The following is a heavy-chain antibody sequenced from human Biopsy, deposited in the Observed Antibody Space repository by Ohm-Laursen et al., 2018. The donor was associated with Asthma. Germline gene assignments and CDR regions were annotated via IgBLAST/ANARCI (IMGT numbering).Heavy chain of an antibody. D-gene: IGHD3-3*01. CDR2: ISYDGSNK. CDR3: ASQSSGPDFWSGYYYFDY. Sequence: SLRLSCTASGFTFSSYGMHWVRQAPGKGLEWVAVISYDGSNKYYADSVKGRLTISRDNSKNTLYPQMNSLRAEDTAVYYCASQSSGPDFWSGYYYFDYWGQGTLVTVSS. CDR1: GFTFSSYG. J-gene: IGHJ4*02. V-gene: IGHV3-30*03.